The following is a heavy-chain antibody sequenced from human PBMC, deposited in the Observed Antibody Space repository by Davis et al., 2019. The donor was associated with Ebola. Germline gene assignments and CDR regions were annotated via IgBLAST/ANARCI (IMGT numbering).Heavy chain of an antibody. Sequence: SVKVSCKAVGDTLTSYAMTWVRQAPGQGLEWMGGIIPVFRTANYAQKFQGRVTFTADESTSTAYMELSRLRSEDTAVYFCARPKDKDWLLLDYWGQGTLVTVSS. J-gene: IGHJ4*02. D-gene: IGHD3-9*01. CDR2: IIPVFRTA. CDR3: ARPKDKDWLLLDY. V-gene: IGHV1-69*13. CDR1: GDTLTSYA.